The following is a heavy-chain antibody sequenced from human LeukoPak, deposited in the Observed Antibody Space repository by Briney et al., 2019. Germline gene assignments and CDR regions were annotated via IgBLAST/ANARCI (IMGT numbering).Heavy chain of an antibody. V-gene: IGHV3-21*01. CDR1: GFTFSSYS. J-gene: IGHJ5*02. D-gene: IGHD3-10*01. Sequence: GGSLRLSCAASGFTFSSYSMNWVRQAPGKGLEWVSSISSSSSYIYYADSVKGRFTISRDNAKNSLYLQMNSLRAEDTAVYYCARAAGGSDYYGSGSYYLVSWFDPWGQGTLVTVSS. CDR2: ISSSSSYI. CDR3: ARAAGGSDYYGSGSYYLVSWFDP.